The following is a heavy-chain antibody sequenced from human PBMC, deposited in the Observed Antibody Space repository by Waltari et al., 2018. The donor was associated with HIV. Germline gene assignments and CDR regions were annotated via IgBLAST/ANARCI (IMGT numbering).Heavy chain of an antibody. Sequence: QVQLVQSGAEVKKPGASVKVSCKASGNTFTRYGISWVRQAPGQGLEWMGWISAYNDNTNYAQKVQGRVSMTTETSTSTAYMELRSLRSDDTAVYYCARLTHYYDSSGPDYYYYGMDVWGQGTTVTVSS. V-gene: IGHV1-18*01. CDR3: ARLTHYYDSSGPDYYYYGMDV. J-gene: IGHJ6*02. CDR1: GNTFTRYG. D-gene: IGHD3-22*01. CDR2: ISAYNDNT.